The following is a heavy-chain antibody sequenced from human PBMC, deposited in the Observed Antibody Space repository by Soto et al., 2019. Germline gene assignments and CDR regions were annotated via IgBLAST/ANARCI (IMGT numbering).Heavy chain of an antibody. V-gene: IGHV3-21*01. D-gene: IGHD2-2*02. Sequence: GGSLRLSCVGSGFTFSTYSINWVRQAPGKGLEWVSSISSRSDIYYADSVKGRFTISRDNAKNSVSLQMNSLRAEDTAVNYCAREYTAWPLAYGLDVWGQGTTVTVSS. CDR1: GFTFSTYS. J-gene: IGHJ6*02. CDR3: AREYTAWPLAYGLDV. CDR2: ISSRSDI.